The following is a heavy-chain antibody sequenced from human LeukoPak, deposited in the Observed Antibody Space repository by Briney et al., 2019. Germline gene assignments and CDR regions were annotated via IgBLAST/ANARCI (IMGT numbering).Heavy chain of an antibody. D-gene: IGHD3-22*01. V-gene: IGHV3-21*01. J-gene: IGHJ6*02. CDR2: ISSSSSYI. Sequence: GGSLRLSCAASGFTFSSYSMNWVRQAPGKGLEWVSSISSSSSYIYYADSVKGRFTISRDNAKNSLYLQMNSLRAEDTAVYYCARDYDSSGYYHVAYYYGMDVWGQGTTVTVSS. CDR1: GFTFSSYS. CDR3: ARDYDSSGYYHVAYYYGMDV.